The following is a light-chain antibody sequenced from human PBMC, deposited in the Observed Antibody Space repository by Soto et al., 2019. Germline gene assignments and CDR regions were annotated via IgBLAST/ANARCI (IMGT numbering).Light chain of an antibody. CDR2: DDS. CDR3: HVWETNSDHYV. CDR1: NIGSKS. J-gene: IGLJ1*01. Sequence: SYELTQPPSVSVAPGQTARITRGGNNIGSKSVQWYQQKPGQAPVLVVYDDSDRPSGIPERFSGSNSENTAALTITRVEAGDEADYYCHVWETNSDHYVFGTGTKVTVL. V-gene: IGLV3-21*02.